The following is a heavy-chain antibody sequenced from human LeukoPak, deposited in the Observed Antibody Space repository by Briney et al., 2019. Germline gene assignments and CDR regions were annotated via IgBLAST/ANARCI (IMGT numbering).Heavy chain of an antibody. CDR1: GFTFSTYW. CDR2: ISSDGSST. J-gene: IGHJ4*02. CDR3: ARDYGEGGYYFDY. V-gene: IGHV3-74*01. D-gene: IGHD4-17*01. Sequence: GGPLRLSCAASGFTFSTYWMHWVRHAPGKGLVWLSRISSDGSSTNYADSVKGRFTISRDNAKNTLYLQMNSLRAEDTAVYYCARDYGEGGYYFDYWGQGTLVTVSS.